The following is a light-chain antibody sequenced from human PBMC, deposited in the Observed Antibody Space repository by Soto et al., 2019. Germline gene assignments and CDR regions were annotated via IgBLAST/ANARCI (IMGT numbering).Light chain of an antibody. CDR2: SNN. Sequence: QSVLTQPPSASGAPGQRVTISCSGSRSNIAANTVNWYQQFPGTAPKLLIYSNNQRPSEVPDRFSGSKSGTSASLAISGLQSVDESDYYCEAWDDNLNGPVFGGGTKVTVL. J-gene: IGLJ3*02. CDR3: EAWDDNLNGPV. V-gene: IGLV1-44*01. CDR1: RSNIAANT.